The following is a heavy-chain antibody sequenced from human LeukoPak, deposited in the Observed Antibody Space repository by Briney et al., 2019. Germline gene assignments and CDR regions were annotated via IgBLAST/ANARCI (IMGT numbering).Heavy chain of an antibody. D-gene: IGHD3-16*01. CDR3: TRGAGWLIDY. J-gene: IGHJ4*02. CDR2: FYNSGRS. Sequence: SETLSLTCTVSDDSISDYYRGWIRQPPGKGLEWIGYFYNSGRSTYNPSLKSRVTISADTSKNHFSLRLNSVTTADTAVYYCTRGAGWLIDYWGQGILVTVSS. CDR1: DDSISDYY. V-gene: IGHV4-59*01.